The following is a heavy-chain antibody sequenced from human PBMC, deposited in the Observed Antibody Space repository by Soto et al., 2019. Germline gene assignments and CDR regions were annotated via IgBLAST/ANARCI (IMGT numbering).Heavy chain of an antibody. J-gene: IGHJ5*02. V-gene: IGHV4-39*01. CDR1: GGSISSSSYY. CDR2: IYYSGST. CDR3: ARARGDILTGDRLYNWFDP. Sequence: SETLSLTCTVSGGSISSSSYYWGWIRQPPGKGLEWIGSIYYSGSTYYNPSLKSRVTISVDTSKNQFSLKLSSVTAADTAVYYCARARGDILTGDRLYNWFDPWGQGTLVTVSS. D-gene: IGHD3-9*01.